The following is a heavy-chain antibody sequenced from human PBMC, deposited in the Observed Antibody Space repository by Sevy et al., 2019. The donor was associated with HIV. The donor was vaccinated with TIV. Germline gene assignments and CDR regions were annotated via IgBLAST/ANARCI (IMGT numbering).Heavy chain of an antibody. J-gene: IGHJ4*02. CDR3: ARDQEYSSGWQLDY. V-gene: IGHV1-18*01. CDR2: ISAYNGNT. D-gene: IGHD6-19*01. CDR1: GYTFTNYG. Sequence: ASVKVSCKASGYTFTNYGISWVRQAPGQGLEWMGWISAYNGNTKYAQKLQGRVTITTDTSTSTVDMELRSLRSDDTAVYYCARDQEYSSGWQLDYWGQGTLVTVSS.